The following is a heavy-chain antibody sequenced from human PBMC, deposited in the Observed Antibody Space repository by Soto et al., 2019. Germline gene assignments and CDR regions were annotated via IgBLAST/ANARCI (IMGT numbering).Heavy chain of an antibody. J-gene: IGHJ4*02. CDR3: ARDPRAYSYGSGSYHFDY. Sequence: ASVKVSCKASGYTFTSYGISWVRQAPGQGLEGMGWISAYNGNTNYAQKLQGRVTMTTDTSTSTADMELRSLRSDDTEVYYCARDPRAYSYGSGSYHFDYWGQGTLVTVSS. CDR1: GYTFTSYG. D-gene: IGHD3-10*01. V-gene: IGHV1-18*01. CDR2: ISAYNGNT.